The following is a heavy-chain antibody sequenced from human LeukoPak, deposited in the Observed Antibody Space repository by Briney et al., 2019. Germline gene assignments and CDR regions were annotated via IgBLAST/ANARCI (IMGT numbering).Heavy chain of an antibody. CDR1: GFTFSDYF. CDR3: ARDRYSYGPYYFDY. D-gene: IGHD5-18*01. V-gene: IGHV3-11*04. Sequence: GGSLRLSCAASGFTFSDYFMTWIRRAPGKGLEWVTYISGDARRMFYADSVKGRFTISRDNAKNSLYLQMSSLRAEDTAVYYCARDRYSYGPYYFDYWGQGTLVTVSS. CDR2: ISGDARRM. J-gene: IGHJ4*02.